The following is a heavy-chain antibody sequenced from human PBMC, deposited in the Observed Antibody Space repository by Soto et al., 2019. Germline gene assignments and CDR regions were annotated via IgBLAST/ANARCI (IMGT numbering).Heavy chain of an antibody. J-gene: IGHJ4*02. V-gene: IGHV1-18*01. CDR2: ISGYNGNT. CDR3: ARDLVPGYTGFSDY. Sequence: ASVKVSCKASGYTFSSYGISWVRQAPGQGLEWMGWISGYNGNTNFAQNLQGRVTMTTDTPTSTAFMELRSLRSDDTAVYYCARDLVPGYTGFSDYWGQGTLVTVSS. CDR1: GYTFSSYG. D-gene: IGHD5-12*01.